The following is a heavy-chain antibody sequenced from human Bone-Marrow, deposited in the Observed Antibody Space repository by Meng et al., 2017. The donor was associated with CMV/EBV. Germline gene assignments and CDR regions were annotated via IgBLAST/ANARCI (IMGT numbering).Heavy chain of an antibody. V-gene: IGHV3-23*01. CDR2: ISGSGGST. CDR1: GFTFSSYA. CDR3: ANNFWSGYYDY. D-gene: IGHD3-3*01. Sequence: GGSLRLSCAAPGFTFSSYAMSWVRQAPGKGLEWVSAISGSGGSTYYADSVKGRFTISRDNSKNTLYLQMNSLRAEDTAVYYCANNFWSGYYDYWGQGTLVTVSS. J-gene: IGHJ4*02.